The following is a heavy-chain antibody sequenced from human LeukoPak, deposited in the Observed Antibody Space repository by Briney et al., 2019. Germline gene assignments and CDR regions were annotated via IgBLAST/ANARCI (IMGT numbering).Heavy chain of an antibody. V-gene: IGHV1-69*05. D-gene: IGHD5-18*01. CDR3: ATRGYSYGFNWFDP. J-gene: IGHJ5*02. CDR2: IIPIFGTA. Sequence: ASVKVSCKASGYTFTSYAMNWVRQAPGQGLEWMGGIIPIFGTANYAQKFQGRVTITTDESTSTAYMELSSLRSEDTAVYYCATRGYSYGFNWFDPWGQGTLVTVSS. CDR1: GYTFTSYA.